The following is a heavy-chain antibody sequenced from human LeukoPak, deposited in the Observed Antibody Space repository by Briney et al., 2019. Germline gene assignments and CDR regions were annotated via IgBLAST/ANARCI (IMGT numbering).Heavy chain of an antibody. J-gene: IGHJ3*02. V-gene: IGHV3-23*01. CDR1: GFTFSGYA. D-gene: IGHD3-3*01. Sequence: GGSLRLSCAASGFTFSGYAMSWVRQAPGKGLEWVSAISGSGGSTYYADSVKGRFTISRDNSKNTLYLQMNSLRAEDTAVYYCAKAPQYYDFWSGLRGAFDIWGQGTMVTVSS. CDR2: ISGSGGST. CDR3: AKAPQYYDFWSGLRGAFDI.